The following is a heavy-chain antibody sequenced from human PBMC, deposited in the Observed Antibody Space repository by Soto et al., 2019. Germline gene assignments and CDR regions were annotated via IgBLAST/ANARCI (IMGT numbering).Heavy chain of an antibody. CDR3: AKDRLLYYYDSSGPAPDDAFDI. D-gene: IGHD3-22*01. J-gene: IGHJ3*02. CDR2: ISGSGGST. V-gene: IGHV3-23*01. Sequence: TGGSLRLSCAASGFTFSSYAMSWVRTAPGKGLECVSAISGSGGSTYYADSVKGRFTISRDNSKNTLYLQMNSLRAEDTAVYYCAKDRLLYYYDSSGPAPDDAFDIWGQGTMVTVSS. CDR1: GFTFSSYA.